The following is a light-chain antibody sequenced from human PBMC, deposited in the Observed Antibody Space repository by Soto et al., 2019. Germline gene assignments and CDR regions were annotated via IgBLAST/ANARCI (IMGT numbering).Light chain of an antibody. V-gene: IGKV3-11*01. CDR3: QQRAPWPPLS. CDR1: QNVDRN. CDR2: DAS. J-gene: IGKJ4*01. Sequence: ETVLTQSPATLSVSPGERATLSCRTSQNVDRNLVWYQQKSGQPPRLLIYDASVRATGILPRFSGSGSGTDFTLTIENLEPEDSAIYYCQQRAPWPPLSFGGGTKVEI.